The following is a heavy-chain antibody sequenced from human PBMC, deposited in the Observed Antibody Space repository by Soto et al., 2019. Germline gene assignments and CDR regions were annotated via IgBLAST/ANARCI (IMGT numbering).Heavy chain of an antibody. J-gene: IGHJ4*02. CDR2: INWNSGDK. CDR1: GFKFDDFA. Sequence: VQMVESGGGLVKPGMALRLSCVTSGFKFDDFAMHWVRQGQGKGLEWVAGINWNSGDKDYGESAKGRFVISRDNGKMSLDLQMNSLRPEDTAVYYCVRGRGPMNRGYFYSWGRGTLVTVST. D-gene: IGHD3-10*01. CDR3: VRGRGPMNRGYFYS. V-gene: IGHV3-9*01.